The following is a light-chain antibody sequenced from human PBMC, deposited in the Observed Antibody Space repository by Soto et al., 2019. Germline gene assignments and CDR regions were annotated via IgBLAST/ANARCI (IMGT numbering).Light chain of an antibody. Sequence: QSALTQPPSASGSPGQSVTISCTGTSGDVGGYNYVSWYQQYPGRAPKLMIYEVTKRPSGVPDRFSGSKSGNTASLTVSGLQAEDEADYYCSSYAASNNFYFVFGGGTKPTVL. CDR2: EVT. CDR1: SGDVGGYNY. CDR3: SSYAASNNFYFV. J-gene: IGLJ3*02. V-gene: IGLV2-8*01.